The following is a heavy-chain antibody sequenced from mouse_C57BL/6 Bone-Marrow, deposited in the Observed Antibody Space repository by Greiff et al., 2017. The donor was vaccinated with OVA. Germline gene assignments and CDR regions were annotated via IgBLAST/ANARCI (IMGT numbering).Heavy chain of an antibody. CDR3: ARGWLLPWCAY. D-gene: IGHD2-3*01. Sequence: QVQLQQPGAELVKPGASVKLSCKASGYTFTSYWMHWVKQRPGQGLEWIGMIHPNSGSTNYNEKFKSKATLTVDKSSSTAYMQLSSLTSEDSAVYYCARGWLLPWCAYWGQGTLVTVSA. CDR2: IHPNSGST. CDR1: GYTFTSYW. V-gene: IGHV1-64*01. J-gene: IGHJ3*01.